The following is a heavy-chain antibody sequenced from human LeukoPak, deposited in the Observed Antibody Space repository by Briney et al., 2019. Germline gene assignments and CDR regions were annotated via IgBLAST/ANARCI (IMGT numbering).Heavy chain of an antibody. D-gene: IGHD1-26*01. CDR2: ISASGDTI. V-gene: IGHV3-11*04. CDR1: GFTFRNYY. CDR3: ARDPSWEILSYFDC. Sequence: PGGSLRLSCAASGFTFRNYYMTWIRQAPGKGLEWVSYISASGDTIYYGDSVRGRFTISRDNAKNSLYLDMNTLKAEDTAVYYCARDPSWEILSYFDCWGQGTLVTVSS. J-gene: IGHJ4*02.